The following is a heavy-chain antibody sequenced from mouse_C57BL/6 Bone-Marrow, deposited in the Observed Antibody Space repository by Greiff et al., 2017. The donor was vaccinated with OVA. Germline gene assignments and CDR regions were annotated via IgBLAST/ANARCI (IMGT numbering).Heavy chain of an antibody. Sequence: VQVVESGPELVKPGASVKISCKASGYAFSSSWMNWVKQRPGKGLEWIGRIYPGDGDTNYNGKFKGKATLTADKSSSTAYMQLSSLTSEDSAVYFCVYGRRFAYWGQGTLVTVSA. V-gene: IGHV1-82*01. CDR2: IYPGDGDT. D-gene: IGHD1-1*01. CDR1: GYAFSSSW. J-gene: IGHJ3*01. CDR3: VYGRRFAY.